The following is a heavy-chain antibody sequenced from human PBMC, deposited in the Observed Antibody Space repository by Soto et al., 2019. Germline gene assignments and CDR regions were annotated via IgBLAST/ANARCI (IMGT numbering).Heavy chain of an antibody. CDR3: ARREYSSSRFYYYGMDV. D-gene: IGHD3-22*01. CDR2: IDPSDSNT. V-gene: IGHV5-10-1*01. J-gene: IGHJ6*02. Sequence: ESLKISCRGFGYSFTRYWINWVRQMPGKGLEWMGMIDPSDSNTNYSPSFQGHVTISTDKSISTAYLQWSSLKASDTAMYYCARREYSSSRFYYYGMDVWGQGTTVTVSS. CDR1: GYSFTRYW.